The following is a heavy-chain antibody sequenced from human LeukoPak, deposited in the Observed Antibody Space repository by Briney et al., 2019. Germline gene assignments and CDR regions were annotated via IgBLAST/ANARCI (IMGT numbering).Heavy chain of an antibody. Sequence: SETLSLTCTVSGGSISSYYWSWIRQPPGKGLEWIGYIYYSGSTNYNPSLKSRVTISVDTSKNQFSLKLSSVTAADTAVYYCARGDSGSYYDYWGQGTLVTVSS. CDR1: GGSISSYY. J-gene: IGHJ4*02. D-gene: IGHD1-26*01. CDR3: ARGDSGSYYDY. V-gene: IGHV4-59*01. CDR2: IYYSGST.